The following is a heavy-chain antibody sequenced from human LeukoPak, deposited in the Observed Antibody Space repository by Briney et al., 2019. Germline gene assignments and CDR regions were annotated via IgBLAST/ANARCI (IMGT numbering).Heavy chain of an antibody. D-gene: IGHD3-22*01. J-gene: IGHJ4*02. Sequence: GGSLRLSCAASGFTVSSNYMSWVRQAPGKGLEWIGFIRSKPYGGTTEYAASVKGRFSISRDDSKSIAYLQMNSLKTEDTAVYYCTQYYYDTSGYYYVFYWGQGTLVTVSS. CDR1: GFTVSSNY. CDR3: TQYYYDTSGYYYVFY. CDR2: IRSKPYGGTT. V-gene: IGHV3-49*04.